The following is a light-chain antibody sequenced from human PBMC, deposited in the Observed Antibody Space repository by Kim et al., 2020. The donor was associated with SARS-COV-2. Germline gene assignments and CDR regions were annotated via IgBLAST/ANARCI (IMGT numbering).Light chain of an antibody. J-gene: IGKJ1*01. CDR1: QSVSSSY. CDR2: GAS. V-gene: IGKV3-20*01. CDR3: QQYGSSPGWT. Sequence: GKRATLSCRASQSVSSSYLAWYQQKPGQAPRLLIYGASSRATGIPDRFSGSGSGTDFTLTISRLEPEDFAVYYCQQYGSSPGWTFGQGTKVDIK.